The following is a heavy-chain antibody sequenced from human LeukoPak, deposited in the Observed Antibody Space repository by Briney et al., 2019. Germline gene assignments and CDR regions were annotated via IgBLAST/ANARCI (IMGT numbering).Heavy chain of an antibody. CDR1: GFIFSSYE. Sequence: PGGSLRLSCAASGFIFSSYEMNWVRQAPGKGLEWVSYINSGGSSIYYAVSVRGRFTISRDNAKNSLYLQMNTLRAEDTAVYYCVRAQGTWEYDFWGQGTLVTVSS. D-gene: IGHD1-1*01. CDR2: INSGGSSI. CDR3: VRAQGTWEYDF. V-gene: IGHV3-48*03. J-gene: IGHJ4*02.